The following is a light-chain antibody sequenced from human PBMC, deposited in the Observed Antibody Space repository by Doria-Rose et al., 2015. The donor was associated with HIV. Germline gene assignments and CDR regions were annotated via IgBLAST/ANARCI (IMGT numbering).Light chain of an antibody. V-gene: IGKV3-20*01. CDR3: HQYGTSWT. J-gene: IGKJ1*01. Sequence: TQSPGTLSLSPGERATLSCRASPSFSSTYLAWYQQNPGQAPSLLIYDGSTRATGIPDRFSASGSGTDFTLTINRLEPEDFALYYRHQYGTSWTFGQGTKVEI. CDR2: DGS. CDR1: PSFSSTY.